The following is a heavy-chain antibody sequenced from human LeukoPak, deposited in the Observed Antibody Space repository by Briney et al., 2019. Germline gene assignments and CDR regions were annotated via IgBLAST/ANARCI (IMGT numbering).Heavy chain of an antibody. Sequence: GESLRISCKGSGYSFTSYWISWVRQMPGKGLEWMGRIDPSDSYTNYSPSFQGHVTISADKSISTAYLQWSSLKASDTAMYYCARGDVAWLRGFDAFDIWGQGTMVTVSP. D-gene: IGHD5-12*01. CDR1: GYSFTSYW. CDR2: IDPSDSYT. V-gene: IGHV5-10-1*01. J-gene: IGHJ3*02. CDR3: ARGDVAWLRGFDAFDI.